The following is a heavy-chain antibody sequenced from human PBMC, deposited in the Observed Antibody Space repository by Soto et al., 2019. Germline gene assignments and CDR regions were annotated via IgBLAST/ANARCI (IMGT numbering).Heavy chain of an antibody. J-gene: IGHJ3*02. CDR2: IYSGGST. V-gene: IGHV3-66*01. Sequence: EVQLVESGGGLVQPGGSLRLSCAASGFTVSSNYMSWVRQAPGKGLEWVSVIYSGGSTYYADSVKDRFTISRDNSKNTLYLQMNSLRAEDTAVYYCARGGGSSGLVCPKCAFDIWGQGTMVTVSS. D-gene: IGHD6-19*01. CDR3: ARGGGSSGLVCPKCAFDI. CDR1: GFTVSSNY.